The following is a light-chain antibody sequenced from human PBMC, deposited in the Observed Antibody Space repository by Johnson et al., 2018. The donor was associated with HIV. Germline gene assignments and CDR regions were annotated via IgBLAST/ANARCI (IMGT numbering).Light chain of an antibody. CDR3: GTWDSSLSAGGYV. CDR1: SSNIGNNY. J-gene: IGLJ1*01. CDR2: DNN. Sequence: HSVLTQPPSVSAAQGQKVTISCSGSSSNIGNNYVSWYQQLPGTAPKLLIYDNNKRPSGIRDRFSGSKSGTSATLGITGLQTGDEADYYCGTWDSSLSAGGYVFGTGTKVTGL. V-gene: IGLV1-51*01.